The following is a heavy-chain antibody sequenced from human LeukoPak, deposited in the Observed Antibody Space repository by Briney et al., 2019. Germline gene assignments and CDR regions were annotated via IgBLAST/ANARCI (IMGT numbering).Heavy chain of an antibody. J-gene: IGHJ4*02. CDR1: GGSISSYY. Sequence: SETPSLTCTVSGGSISSYYWSWIRQPPGKGLEWIGYIYYSGSTNYNPSLKSRVTISVDTSKNQFSLKLSSVTAADTAVYYCASSIAAARYYFDYWGQGTLVTVSS. D-gene: IGHD6-13*01. V-gene: IGHV4-59*08. CDR2: IYYSGST. CDR3: ASSIAAARYYFDY.